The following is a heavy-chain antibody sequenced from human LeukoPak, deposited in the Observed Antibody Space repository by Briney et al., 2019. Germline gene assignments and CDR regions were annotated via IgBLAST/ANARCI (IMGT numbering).Heavy chain of an antibody. D-gene: IGHD3-3*01. CDR1: GWSFSGYY. CDR2: INHSGST. CDR3: ARPIPRFWSGYYGDAFEI. V-gene: IGHV4-34*01. J-gene: IGHJ3*02. Sequence: SGTLSLTCAVYGWSFSGYYWSWIRQPPGKGLEWIWEINHSGSTTYNPAVKSRVTISVYTSKTQFSLKLSSMTAADTAVYYCARPIPRFWSGYYGDAFEIWGQGTIVTVSS.